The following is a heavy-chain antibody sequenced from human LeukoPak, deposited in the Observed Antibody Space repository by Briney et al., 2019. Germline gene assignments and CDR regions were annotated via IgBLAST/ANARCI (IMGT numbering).Heavy chain of an antibody. CDR2: IIPILGIA. V-gene: IGHV1-69*02. CDR1: GGTFSSYT. D-gene: IGHD3-22*01. Sequence: SVRVSCKASGGTFSSYTISWVRQAPGQGLEWMGRIIPILGIANYAQKFQGRVTITADKSTSTAYMELSSLRSEDTAVYYCALSSGYHAFDIWGQGTMATVSS. CDR3: ALSSGYHAFDI. J-gene: IGHJ3*02.